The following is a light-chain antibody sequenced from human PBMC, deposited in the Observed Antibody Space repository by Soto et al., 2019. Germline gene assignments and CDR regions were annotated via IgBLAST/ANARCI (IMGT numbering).Light chain of an antibody. J-gene: IGKJ3*01. CDR2: AAS. Sequence: DVQMTQSPSSLSASVGDGVTITCRASQGISDYLAWYQQKPGKVPKLLIYAASTLQSGVPSRFSGSGSGTDFTLTISSLQPEDVATYYCQKYNSASLTFGPGTKVDIK. CDR3: QKYNSASLT. CDR1: QGISDY. V-gene: IGKV1-27*01.